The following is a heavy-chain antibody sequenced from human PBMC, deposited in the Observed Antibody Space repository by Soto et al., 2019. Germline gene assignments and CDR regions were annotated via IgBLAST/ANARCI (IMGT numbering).Heavy chain of an antibody. CDR1: GFTFTSYA. J-gene: IGHJ4*02. CDR3: ANAITYYYDSSGYEHYFDS. CDR2: ISGSGGST. Sequence: GALRLSCAASGFTFTSYAMSWVRQAPGKGLECVSAISGSGGSTYYADSVKGRFTTSRDNYKNTLYLQMNSLRAEDTAVYYCANAITYYYDSSGYEHYFDSWGQGTLVTVAS. D-gene: IGHD3-22*01. V-gene: IGHV3-23*01.